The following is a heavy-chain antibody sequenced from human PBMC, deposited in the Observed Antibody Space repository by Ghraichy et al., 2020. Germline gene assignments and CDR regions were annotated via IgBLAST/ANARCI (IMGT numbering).Heavy chain of an antibody. CDR2: LSYDGNNN. Sequence: GGSLRLSCAASGFTFSNSVMHWVRQAPGKGLEWVAVLSYDGNNNYYADSVKGRFTISRDSSKNTLYLQMNNLRPEDTALYYCAKALYCSSTSCYLGSIYYYFMDVWGKGTTVPVSS. V-gene: IGHV3-30*18. J-gene: IGHJ6*03. CDR1: GFTFSNSV. D-gene: IGHD2-2*01. CDR3: AKALYCSSTSCYLGSIYYYFMDV.